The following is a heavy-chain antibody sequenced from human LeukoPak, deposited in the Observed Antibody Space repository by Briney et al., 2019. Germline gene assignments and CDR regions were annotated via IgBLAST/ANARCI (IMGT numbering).Heavy chain of an antibody. V-gene: IGHV3-23*01. CDR2: ISGSGGST. D-gene: IGHD3-22*01. J-gene: IGHJ4*02. Sequence: GGSLRLSCAASGFTFSSYAMSWVRQAPGKGLEWVSAISGSGGSTYYADSVKGRFTISRDNSKDTLYLQMNSLRAEDTAVYYCAKDIYYYDSSGDRQPFDYWGQGTLVTVSS. CDR3: AKDIYYYDSSGDRQPFDY. CDR1: GFTFSSYA.